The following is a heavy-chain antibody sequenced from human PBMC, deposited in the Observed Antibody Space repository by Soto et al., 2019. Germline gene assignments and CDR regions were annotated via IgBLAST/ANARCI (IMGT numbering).Heavy chain of an antibody. V-gene: IGHV4-59*12. Sequence: PSETLSLTCTVSGGSLNGFYWSWIRQPPGKGLEWVGHIYYRGSTYYNPSLRSRVTISADTSENKFSLTLKSVTAADTAVYFCARDFERSAIGPWGQGTSVTVSS. CDR2: IYYRGST. J-gene: IGHJ5*02. D-gene: IGHD3-9*01. CDR1: GGSLNGFY. CDR3: ARDFERSAIGP.